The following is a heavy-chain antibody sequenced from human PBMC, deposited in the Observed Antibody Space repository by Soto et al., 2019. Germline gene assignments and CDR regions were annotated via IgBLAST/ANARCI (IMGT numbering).Heavy chain of an antibody. CDR1: GSTIWTFY. D-gene: IGHD6-13*01. V-gene: IGHV4-59*01. Sequence: SEPLSQTSISSGSTIWTFYWSGLRRTPAWGQEWIGHIFYTGTTKYNLSLSSRVSLSVVTSKRRFSLRLSSMTAADTAVYYCARVYSSNFFDLWGQGAPVTGSS. J-gene: IGHJ4*02. CDR2: IFYTGTT. CDR3: ARVYSSNFFDL.